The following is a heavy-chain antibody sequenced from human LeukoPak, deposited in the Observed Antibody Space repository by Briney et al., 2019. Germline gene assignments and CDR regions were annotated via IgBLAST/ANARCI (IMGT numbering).Heavy chain of an antibody. Sequence: PGGSLTLSCAASGFTFSSYEMNWVRQAPGKGLEWVSYISSSGSTIYYADSVKGRFTISRDNAKNSLYLQMNSLRAEDTALYYCARGEYPHAFDIWGQGTMVSVSS. V-gene: IGHV3-48*03. D-gene: IGHD2-2*02. J-gene: IGHJ3*02. CDR3: ARGEYPHAFDI. CDR1: GFTFSSYE. CDR2: ISSSGSTI.